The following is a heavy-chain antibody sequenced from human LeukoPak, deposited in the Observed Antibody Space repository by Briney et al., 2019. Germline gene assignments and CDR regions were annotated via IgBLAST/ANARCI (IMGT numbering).Heavy chain of an antibody. CDR1: GGTFSSYA. J-gene: IGHJ4*02. CDR3: AREKAVAGSSPFDY. Sequence: SSVKVSCKASGGTFSSYAISWVRQDPGQGLEWMGVIMPIFVTANYAQKFQGRVTITADESTSTAYMELSSLRSEDTAVYYCAREKAVAGSSPFDYWGQGTLVTVSS. V-gene: IGHV1-69*13. CDR2: IMPIFVTA. D-gene: IGHD6-19*01.